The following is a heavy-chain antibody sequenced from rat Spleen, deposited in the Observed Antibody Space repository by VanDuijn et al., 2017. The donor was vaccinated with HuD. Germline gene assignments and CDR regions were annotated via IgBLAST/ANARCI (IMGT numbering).Heavy chain of an antibody. Sequence: EVPLQESGPGLVKPSQSLSLTCSVTGYSIASSYRWTWTRKFPGSRLAWKGYIDRAGNTNYNPSLKSRISITRDTSKNQFFLQVNSVTAEDTATYYCARGYYDGTQGFAYWGQGTLVTVSS. J-gene: IGHJ3*01. CDR1: GYSIASSYR. D-gene: IGHD1-12*02. CDR2: IDRAGNT. CDR3: ARGYYDGTQGFAY. V-gene: IGHV3-3*01.